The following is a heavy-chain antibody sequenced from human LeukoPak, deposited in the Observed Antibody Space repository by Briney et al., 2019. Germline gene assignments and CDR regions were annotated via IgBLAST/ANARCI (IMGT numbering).Heavy chain of an antibody. CDR3: AREWGYGDYTGPADY. V-gene: IGHV3-11*01. Sequence: GGSLRLSCAASGFTFSDYYMSWIRQAPGRGLEWVSYISSSGSTIYYADSVKGRFTISRDNAKNSLYLQMNSLRAEDTAVYYCAREWGYGDYTGPADYWGQGTLVTVSS. CDR2: ISSSGSTI. CDR1: GFTFSDYY. J-gene: IGHJ4*02. D-gene: IGHD4-17*01.